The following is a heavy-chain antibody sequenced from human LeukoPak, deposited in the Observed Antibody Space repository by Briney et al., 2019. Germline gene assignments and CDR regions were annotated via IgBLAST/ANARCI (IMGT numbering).Heavy chain of an antibody. V-gene: IGHV3-49*04. J-gene: IGHJ6*02. D-gene: IGHD6-19*01. CDR3: TREAVAVDRIYYYYYGMDV. CDR2: IRSKAYGGTT. Sequence: GGSLRLSCAASEFTFTSYELNWVRQAPGKGLEWVGFIRSKAYGGTTEYAASVKGRFTISRDDSKSIAYLQMNSLKTEDTAVYYCTREAVAVDRIYYYYYGMDVWGQGTTVTVSS. CDR1: EFTFTSYE.